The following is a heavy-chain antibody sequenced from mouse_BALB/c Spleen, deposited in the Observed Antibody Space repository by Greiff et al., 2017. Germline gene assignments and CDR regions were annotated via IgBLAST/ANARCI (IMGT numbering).Heavy chain of an antibody. CDR2: ISSGGST. J-gene: IGHJ4*01. D-gene: IGHD2-1*01. Sequence: EVQGVESGGGLVKPGGSLKLSCAASGFTFSSYAMSWVRQTPEKRLEWVASISSGGSTYYPDSVMGRFTISSDNARNILYLQMSSLRSEDTAMYCCAGGGNCGMDYWGQGTLVTVS. CDR1: GFTFSSYA. CDR3: AGGGNCGMDY. V-gene: IGHV5-6-5*01.